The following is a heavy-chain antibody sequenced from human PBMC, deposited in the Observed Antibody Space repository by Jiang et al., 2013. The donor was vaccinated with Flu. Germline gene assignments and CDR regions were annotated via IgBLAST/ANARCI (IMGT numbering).Heavy chain of an antibody. D-gene: IGHD3-10*01. J-gene: IGHJ3*01. Sequence: RLSCAASGFTFTSFWMSWVRQAPGKGLEWVANINEVGSEKYYVDSVKGRFTIPRDNAKNSLYLQMNSLRAEDTAVYYCARGRGLGFWGQGTMVTVSS. CDR2: INEVGSEK. V-gene: IGHV3-7*01. CDR1: GFTFTSFW. CDR3: ARGRGLGF.